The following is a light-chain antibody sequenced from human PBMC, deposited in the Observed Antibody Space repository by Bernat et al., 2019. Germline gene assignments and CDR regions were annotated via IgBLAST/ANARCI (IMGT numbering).Light chain of an antibody. CDR2: AAS. J-gene: IGKJ2*01. V-gene: IGKV1-9*01. Sequence: DIQLTQSPSFLSASVGDRVTITCRASQGVSINFAWYQQKPGKATKLLIYAASTLQSGVPSRFSGSGSGTEFTLTISSLQPEDFATYYCQQLNTFTYTFGQGTRLEI. CDR3: QQLNTFTYT. CDR1: QGVSIN.